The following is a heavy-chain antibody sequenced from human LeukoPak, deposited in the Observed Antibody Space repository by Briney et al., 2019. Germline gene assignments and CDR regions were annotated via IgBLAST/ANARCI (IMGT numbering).Heavy chain of an antibody. D-gene: IGHD3-10*01. CDR3: ARGGYYGSGNDFRFDP. CDR2: IYYSGST. V-gene: IGHV4-59*01. Sequence: SETLSSTCTVSGGSISSYYWSWIRQPPGKGLEWIGYIYYSGSTNYKPSLKSRVTISVDTSKNQFSLKLSSVTAADTAVYYCARGGYYGSGNDFRFDPWGQGTLVTVSS. J-gene: IGHJ5*02. CDR1: GGSISSYY.